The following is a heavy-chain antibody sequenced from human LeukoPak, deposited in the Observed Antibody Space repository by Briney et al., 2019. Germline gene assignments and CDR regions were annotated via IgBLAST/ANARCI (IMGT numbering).Heavy chain of an antibody. D-gene: IGHD1-7*01. Sequence: ASVTVSCKPSGYTFTSYDINWVRQATGHGLEWRGWMNPNSGNTGYAQKVQGRVNMTRNTSIRTAYMELSSLRSEDTAVYYCARAPSITGTTPPGYWGQGTLVTVSS. J-gene: IGHJ4*02. CDR3: ARAPSITGTTPPGY. CDR2: MNPNSGNT. CDR1: GYTFTSYD. V-gene: IGHV1-8*01.